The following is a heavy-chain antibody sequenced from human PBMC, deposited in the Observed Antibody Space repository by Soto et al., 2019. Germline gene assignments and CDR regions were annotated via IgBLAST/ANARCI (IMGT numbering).Heavy chain of an antibody. CDR3: ARVPSP. J-gene: IGHJ5*02. Sequence: PSVTLSLTCAVSGVSISSGGYSWSWIRQPPGKGLEWIGYIYHSGSTYYNPSLKSRVTISVDRSKNQFSLKLSSVTAADTAVYYCARVPSPWGQGTLVTVSS. CDR1: GVSISSGGYS. V-gene: IGHV4-30-2*01. CDR2: IYHSGST.